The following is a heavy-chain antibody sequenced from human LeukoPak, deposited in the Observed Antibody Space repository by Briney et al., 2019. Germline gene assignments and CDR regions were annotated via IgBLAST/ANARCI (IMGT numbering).Heavy chain of an antibody. V-gene: IGHV4-39*01. J-gene: IGHJ4*02. CDR3: ARLYYYDSSGPPL. CDR2: IYYTGRT. CDR1: GGSTSSSSYY. Sequence: PSETLSLTCTVSGGSTSSSSYYWGWIRQSPGKGLEWIGNIYYTGRTYYNPSLKSRVTISVDTSKNQFSLKLSSVSAADTAVYYCARLYYYDSSGPPLWGQGTLVTVSS. D-gene: IGHD3-22*01.